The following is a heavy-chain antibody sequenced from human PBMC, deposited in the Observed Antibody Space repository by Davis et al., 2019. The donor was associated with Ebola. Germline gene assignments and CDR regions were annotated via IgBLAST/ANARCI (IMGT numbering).Heavy chain of an antibody. D-gene: IGHD3-3*01. CDR1: AYSFTAYY. V-gene: IGHV1-2*02. Sequence: ASVKVSCKASAYSFTAYYMNWVRQAPGQGLEWMGWIDPKSGATNYTQKFQGRVTLTRDTSVSTAYMELSRLRSDDTAVYFCARVNGVWSAMNAFDVWGQGTVVSVSS. CDR2: IDPKSGAT. J-gene: IGHJ3*01. CDR3: ARVNGVWSAMNAFDV.